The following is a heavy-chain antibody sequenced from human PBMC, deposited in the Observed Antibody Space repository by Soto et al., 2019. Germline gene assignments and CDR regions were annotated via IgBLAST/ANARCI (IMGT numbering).Heavy chain of an antibody. J-gene: IGHJ6*02. V-gene: IGHV3-23*01. D-gene: IGHD3-10*01. CDR3: AKDRGYGSGSLYGLDI. CDR1: GFTFSSYG. CDR2: MRGGGGST. Sequence: EVQLLESGGGLVQPGGSLRLSCAASGFTFSSYGMSWVRQAPGKGLEWVSTMRGGGGSTHYADSVRGRFTISRDISKNTLYLQMNSLRAEDTAVYYCAKDRGYGSGSLYGLDIWGPGTTVTVSS.